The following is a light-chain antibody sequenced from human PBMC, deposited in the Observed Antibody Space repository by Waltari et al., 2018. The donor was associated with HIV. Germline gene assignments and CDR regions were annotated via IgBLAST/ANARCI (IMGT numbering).Light chain of an antibody. CDR3: QQYSNFPIT. V-gene: IGKV1-33*01. CDR2: DAS. CDR1: QDISNY. J-gene: IGKJ5*01. Sequence: DIQMTQSPSSLSASVGDRITIACQASQDISNYLNWYQQKPGKAPKLLIYDASNLETGVPSRFSGGRSGTDFTFTISSLQTEDIATYYCQQYSNFPITFGQGTRLELK.